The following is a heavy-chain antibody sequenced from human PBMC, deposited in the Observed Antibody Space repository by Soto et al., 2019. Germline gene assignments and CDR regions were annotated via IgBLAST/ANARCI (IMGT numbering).Heavy chain of an antibody. J-gene: IGHJ1*01. Sequence: QVQLQESGPGLVKPSQTLSLTCTVSGGSISSGGYYWSWIRQHPGKGLEWIGYIYYSGSTYYNPSLVCRVTVAVDASKNQFPLKLSSVTAADTAVYHCARVPSHDYFQHWGQGTLVTVSS. D-gene: IGHD1-1*01. CDR3: ARVPSHDYFQH. CDR1: GGSISSGGYY. V-gene: IGHV4-31*03. CDR2: IYYSGST.